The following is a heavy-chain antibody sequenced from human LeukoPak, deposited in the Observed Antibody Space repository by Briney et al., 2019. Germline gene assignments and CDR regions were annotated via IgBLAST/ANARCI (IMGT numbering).Heavy chain of an antibody. V-gene: IGHV1-69*04. CDR3: ASPGPPLGWYSVVY. J-gene: IGHJ4*02. Sequence: GASVKVSCKASGGTFSSYAISWVRQAPGQGLEWMGRIIPILGIANYAQKFQGRVTMTRNTSISTAYMELSSLRSEDTAVYYCASPGPPLGWYSVVYWGQGTLVTVSS. CDR2: IIPILGIA. D-gene: IGHD6-19*01. CDR1: GGTFSSYA.